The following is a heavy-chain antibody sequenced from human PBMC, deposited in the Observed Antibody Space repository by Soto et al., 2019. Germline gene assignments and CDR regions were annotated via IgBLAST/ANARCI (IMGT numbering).Heavy chain of an antibody. CDR2: IYPGDSDT. CDR3: ASSGSDTAMPHYYYYGMDV. J-gene: IGHJ6*02. V-gene: IGHV5-51*01. CDR1: GYSFTSYW. Sequence: GESLKISCKGSGYSFTSYWIGWVREMPGKGLEWMGIIYPGDSDTRYSPSFQGQVTISADKSISTAYLQWSSLKASDTAMYYCASSGSDTAMPHYYYYGMDVWGQGTTVTVSS. D-gene: IGHD5-18*01.